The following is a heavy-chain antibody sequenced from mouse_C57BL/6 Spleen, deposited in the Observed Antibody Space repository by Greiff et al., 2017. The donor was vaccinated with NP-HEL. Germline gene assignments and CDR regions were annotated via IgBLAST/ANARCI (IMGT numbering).Heavy chain of an antibody. Sequence: QVQLQQPGAELVKPGASVKMSCKASGYTFTSYWITWVKQRPGQGLEWIGDIYPGSGSTNYNEKFKSKATLTVDTSSNTAYMQLSGLTSEDSAVYYCARSSYWFFDVWGTRTTVTVSS. D-gene: IGHD1-1*01. CDR3: ARSSYWFFDV. V-gene: IGHV1-55*01. CDR2: IYPGSGST. J-gene: IGHJ1*03. CDR1: GYTFTSYW.